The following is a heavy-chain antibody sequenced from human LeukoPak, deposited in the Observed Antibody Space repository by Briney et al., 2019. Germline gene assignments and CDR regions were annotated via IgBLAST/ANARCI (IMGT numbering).Heavy chain of an antibody. D-gene: IGHD6-13*01. Sequence: GASVKVSCKASGYTFTSYGISWVRQPPGQGLECMGWISAYNGNTNYAQKLQGRVNMTTDTSTSTAYMELRSLRSDDTAVYYCARDGSALYSSSWYGRLYYYYYMDVWGKGTTVTVSS. CDR2: ISAYNGNT. CDR3: ARDGSALYSSSWYGRLYYYYYMDV. J-gene: IGHJ6*03. CDR1: GYTFTSYG. V-gene: IGHV1-18*01.